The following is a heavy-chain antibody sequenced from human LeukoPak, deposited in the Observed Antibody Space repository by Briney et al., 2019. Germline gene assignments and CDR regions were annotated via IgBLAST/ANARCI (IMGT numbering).Heavy chain of an antibody. CDR2: FIPILDTA. V-gene: IGHV1-69*10. J-gene: IGHJ6*04. D-gene: IGHD3-3*01. CDR3: AGIPVFGVVLPQEPV. Sequence: GASVKVSCKASGATFNDYALNWVRQAPGQGLEWMGVFIPILDTANSTQKFQDRVTITADISTNTAYMELSSLRSEDTAVYFCAGIPVFGVVLPQEPVWGKGTTVTVSS. CDR1: GATFNDYA.